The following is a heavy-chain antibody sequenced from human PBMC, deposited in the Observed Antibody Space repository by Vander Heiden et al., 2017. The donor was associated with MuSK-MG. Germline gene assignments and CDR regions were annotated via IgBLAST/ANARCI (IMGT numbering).Heavy chain of an antibody. J-gene: IGHJ4*02. V-gene: IGHV3-23*01. CDR3: AKDKGQQWTIFDY. Sequence: EVQLLESGGGLVQPGGSLRLSCAASGFPLGGEAMSWVRQARGKGREWVSAISGSGVSTYYADSVKGRFTISRDNSKNTLYLQMNSLRAEDTAVYDCAKDKGQQWTIFDYWGQGTLVTVAS. D-gene: IGHD6-19*01. CDR1: GFPLGGEA. CDR2: ISGSGVST.